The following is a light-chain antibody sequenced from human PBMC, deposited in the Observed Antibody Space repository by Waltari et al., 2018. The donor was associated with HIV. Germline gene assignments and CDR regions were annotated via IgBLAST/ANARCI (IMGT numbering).Light chain of an antibody. J-gene: IGLJ2*01. CDR1: TGPFSPVHY. V-gene: IGLV7-43*01. Sequence: QPVVTPAPSLTVAPGGTLPLPCSSVTGPFSPVHYANWFQQKPGQPPRPLFYSSNRRHSATPARFSASLVGDRAALTLSNVWPDDQAVYFCMLFFRSSYLFGGGTKVTVL. CDR2: SSN. CDR3: MLFFRSSYL.